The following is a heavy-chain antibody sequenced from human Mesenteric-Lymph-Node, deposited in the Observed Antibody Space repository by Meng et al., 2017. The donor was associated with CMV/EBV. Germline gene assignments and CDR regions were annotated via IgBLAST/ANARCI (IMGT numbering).Heavy chain of an antibody. D-gene: IGHD6-6*01. CDR2: IYQSGDT. J-gene: IGHJ4*02. Sequence: LTLSCTVSGYSISSSYYWGWIRQAPGTGLEWIGSIYQSGDTYYNPSLKSRVTMSVDTSGNHFSLTLSSVTAADTAVYFCARSKYSSFDHDYWGQGTLVTVSS. CDR1: GYSISSSYY. V-gene: IGHV4-38-2*02. CDR3: ARSKYSSFDHDY.